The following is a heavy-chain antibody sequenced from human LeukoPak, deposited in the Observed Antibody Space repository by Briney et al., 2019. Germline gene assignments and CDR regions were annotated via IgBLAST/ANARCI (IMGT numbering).Heavy chain of an antibody. CDR2: IYPGDSDT. CDR1: GYSFTSYW. CDR3: ARPAGIVGATDAFDI. D-gene: IGHD1-26*01. V-gene: IGHV5-51*01. J-gene: IGHJ3*02. Sequence: GESLKISCKGSGYSFTSYWIGWVRQIPGKGLEWMGIIYPGDSDTRYSPSFQGQVTISADKSISTAYLQWSSLKASDTAMYYCARPAGIVGATDAFDIWGQGTMVTVSS.